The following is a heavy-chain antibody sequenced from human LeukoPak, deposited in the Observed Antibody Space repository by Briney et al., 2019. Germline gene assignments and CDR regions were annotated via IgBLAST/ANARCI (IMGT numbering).Heavy chain of an antibody. CDR1: GFTFSGHW. V-gene: IGHV3-7*01. CDR2: INQDGSQK. J-gene: IGHJ6*02. CDR3: ARGHYGMDV. Sequence: GGALRLSCAASGFTFSGHWINGVGQAPGKGLEWVANINQDGSQKYYVDSVKGRFTISRDNAKDSVYLQMNSLRDEDTAVYYCARGHYGMDVWGQGTTV.